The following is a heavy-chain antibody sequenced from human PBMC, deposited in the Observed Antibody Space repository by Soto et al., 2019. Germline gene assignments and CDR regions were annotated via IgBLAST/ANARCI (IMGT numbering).Heavy chain of an antibody. CDR3: ARGPTDYYDNSGNYFLDY. D-gene: IGHD3-22*01. Sequence: QVQLVQSGAEVKKPGASVKVSCKASGYTFTTYGMSWVRQAPGQGLDWMRWISTYNGNTKYAERLQGRVTMTTDTTTSTAYMELRSLRSDATAVYYCARGPTDYYDNSGNYFLDYWGQGTLVTVSS. CDR1: GYTFTTYG. V-gene: IGHV1-18*01. J-gene: IGHJ4*02. CDR2: ISTYNGNT.